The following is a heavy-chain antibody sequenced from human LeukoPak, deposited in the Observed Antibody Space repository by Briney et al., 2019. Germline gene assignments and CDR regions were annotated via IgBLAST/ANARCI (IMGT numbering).Heavy chain of an antibody. V-gene: IGHV3-20*04. CDR3: ARNRDGYCSGGSCYYYYGMDV. Sequence: GGSLRLSCAASGFTFSSYSMNWVRQAPGKGLEWVSGINWNGGSTGYADSVKGRFTISRDNAKNSLYLQMNSLRAEDTALYYCARNRDGYCSGGSCYYYYGMDVWGQGTTVTVSS. CDR2: INWNGGST. CDR1: GFTFSSYS. J-gene: IGHJ6*02. D-gene: IGHD2-15*01.